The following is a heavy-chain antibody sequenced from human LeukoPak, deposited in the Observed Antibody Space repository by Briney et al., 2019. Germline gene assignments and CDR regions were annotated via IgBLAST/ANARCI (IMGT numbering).Heavy chain of an antibody. Sequence: GGSLRLSCAASGFTLDDYAMHWVRQAPGKGLEWVSGISWNSGSIGYADSVKGRFTISRDNAKNSLYLQMNSLRAEDTALYYCAKDSGVVVPAAKGLDYWGQGTLVTVSS. V-gene: IGHV3-9*01. J-gene: IGHJ4*02. CDR1: GFTLDDYA. CDR2: ISWNSGSI. D-gene: IGHD2-2*01. CDR3: AKDSGVVVPAAKGLDY.